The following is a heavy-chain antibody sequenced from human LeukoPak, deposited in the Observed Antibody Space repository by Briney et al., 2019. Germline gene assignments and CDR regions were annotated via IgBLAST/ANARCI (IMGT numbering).Heavy chain of an antibody. J-gene: IGHJ5*02. CDR1: GGSISSSSYY. CDR3: ARSSGSYRQWFDP. D-gene: IGHD1-26*01. V-gene: IGHV4-39*07. Sequence: SETLSLTCTVSGGSISSSSYYWGWIRQPPGKGLEWIGSVYRSGSTYYNPSLKSRVTISVDTSKNQFSLKLSSVAAADTAVYYCARSSGSYRQWFDPWGQETLVTVSS. CDR2: VYRSGST.